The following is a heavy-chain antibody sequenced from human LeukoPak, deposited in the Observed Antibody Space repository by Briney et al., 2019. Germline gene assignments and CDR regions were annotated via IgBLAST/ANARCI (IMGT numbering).Heavy chain of an antibody. V-gene: IGHV4-38-2*02. Sequence: SETLSLTCTVSGYSISNGYYWGWIRQPPGKGLEWIGSMFHSGSTDYNPSLKSRVTMSVDTSKNQSSLKLSSVTAADTAVYYCARVGKYDFWSGHDETRLDYWGQGSLVTVSS. CDR2: MFHSGST. D-gene: IGHD3-3*01. CDR1: GYSISNGYY. J-gene: IGHJ4*02. CDR3: ARVGKYDFWSGHDETRLDY.